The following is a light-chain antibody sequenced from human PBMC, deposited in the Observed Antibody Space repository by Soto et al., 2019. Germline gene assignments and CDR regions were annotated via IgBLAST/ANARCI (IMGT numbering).Light chain of an antibody. J-gene: IGKJ1*01. V-gene: IGKV1-5*01. CDR1: QSINNW. CDR2: AAS. CDR3: LQDHDDSWT. Sequence: DIQMIQSPSTLSASVGDRVTVTCRASQSINNWLAWYQLKPGKAPTLLIYAASNLQSGVPSRFRGSRSGTEFTLTVSSLQPEDFATYYCLQDHDDSWTFGQGTKVDIK.